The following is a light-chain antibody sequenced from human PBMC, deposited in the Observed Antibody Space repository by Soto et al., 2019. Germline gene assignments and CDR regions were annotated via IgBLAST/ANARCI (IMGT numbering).Light chain of an antibody. V-gene: IGKV1-5*03. CDR2: KAS. J-gene: IGKJ1*01. Sequence: DIQMTQSPSTLSGSLGDRVTISCRASQTINSWVAWYQQTQGKAPKLLIYKASTLTSGVPSRFSGSGSGTEFTLTISSLQPDDFAAYYCQHYNSYSEAFGQGTKVDIK. CDR1: QTINSW. CDR3: QHYNSYSEA.